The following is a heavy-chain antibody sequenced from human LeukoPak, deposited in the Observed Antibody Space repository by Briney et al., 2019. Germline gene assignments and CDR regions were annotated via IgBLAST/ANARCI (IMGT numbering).Heavy chain of an antibody. V-gene: IGHV4-59*01. J-gene: IGHJ4*02. CDR2: IYYSGST. CDR3: ARRVPRLGHNDY. D-gene: IGHD1-1*01. Sequence: SETLSLTCTVSGGSISNYYWTWIRQPPGKGLEWIGYIYYSGSTNYNPSLKSRVTISVDTSKNQFSPKLSSVTAEDTAVYYCARRVPRLGHNDYWGQGTLVTVSS. CDR1: GGSISNYY.